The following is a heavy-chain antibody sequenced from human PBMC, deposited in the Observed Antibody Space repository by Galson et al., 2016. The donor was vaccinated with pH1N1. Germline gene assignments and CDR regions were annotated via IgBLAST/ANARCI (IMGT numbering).Heavy chain of an antibody. Sequence: LRLSCAASGFTFSGSAMHWVRQASGKGLEWVGHIRGKANNYATAYAASVKGRFTFSRDYSNNTAYLQMNNLRPEDTAMYYCTIGRRQDYYYGMGVWGQGTTVTVSS. J-gene: IGHJ6*02. CDR3: TIGRRQDYYYGMGV. D-gene: IGHD2/OR15-2a*01. V-gene: IGHV3-73*01. CDR1: GFTFSGSA. CDR2: IRGKANNYAT.